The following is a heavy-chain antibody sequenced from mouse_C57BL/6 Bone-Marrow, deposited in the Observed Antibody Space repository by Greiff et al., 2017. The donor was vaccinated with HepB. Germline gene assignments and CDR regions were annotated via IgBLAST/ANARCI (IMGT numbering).Heavy chain of an antibody. D-gene: IGHD2-3*01. CDR2: ISNLAYSI. CDR3: AVHARWLSVMDY. Sequence: DVMLVESGGGLVQPGGSLKLSCAASGFTFSDYGMAWVRQAPRQGPAWVAFISNLAYSIYYADTVKGLFTISRENAKNTLYLEMSRLMSEDTAMYDCAVHARWLSVMDYWGQGTSVTVSA. CDR1: GFTFSDYG. J-gene: IGHJ4*01. V-gene: IGHV5-15*01.